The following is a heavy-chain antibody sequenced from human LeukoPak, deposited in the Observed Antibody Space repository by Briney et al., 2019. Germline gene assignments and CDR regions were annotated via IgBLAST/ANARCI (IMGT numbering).Heavy chain of an antibody. V-gene: IGHV3-30*02. Sequence: GGSLRLSCAAPGFTFSSYGMHWVRQAPGKGLEWVAFIRYDGSNKYYADSVKGRFTISRDNSKNTLYLQMNSLRAEDTAVYYCAKDRAVTGYFDLWGRGTLVTVSS. J-gene: IGHJ2*01. CDR1: GFTFSSYG. CDR3: AKDRAVTGYFDL. D-gene: IGHD4-17*01. CDR2: IRYDGSNK.